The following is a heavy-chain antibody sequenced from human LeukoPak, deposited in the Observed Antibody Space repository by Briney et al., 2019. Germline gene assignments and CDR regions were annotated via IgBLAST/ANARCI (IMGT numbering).Heavy chain of an antibody. J-gene: IGHJ4*02. Sequence: SETLSLTCTVSGNSISSGDYYWSWIRQPAGKGLEWIGRIYTSGSTTYNPSLKSRVTISVDTSKNQFSLKLSSVTAADTAVYYCARERYNYDSSGYYYHNFDYWGQGTLVTVSS. CDR1: GNSISSGDYY. CDR2: IYTSGST. V-gene: IGHV4-61*02. CDR3: ARERYNYDSSGYYYHNFDY. D-gene: IGHD3-22*01.